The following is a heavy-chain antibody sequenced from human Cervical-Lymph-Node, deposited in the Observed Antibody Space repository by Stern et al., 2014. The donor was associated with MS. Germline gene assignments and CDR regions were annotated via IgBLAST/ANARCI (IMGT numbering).Heavy chain of an antibody. CDR2: IYPGDSDT. V-gene: IGHV5-51*01. D-gene: IGHD6-6*01. CDR3: ARQEGSRHYGLDV. CDR1: GYTFPAYW. Sequence: EVQLVESGAAVKKSGESLKISCKGSGYTFPAYWIAWGRQMPGKGLEWMGLIYPGDSDTPYSTSFQGQVTISADKSIRTAYLQWSSLKASDTAMYYCARQEGSRHYGLDVWGQGTTVTVSS. J-gene: IGHJ6*02.